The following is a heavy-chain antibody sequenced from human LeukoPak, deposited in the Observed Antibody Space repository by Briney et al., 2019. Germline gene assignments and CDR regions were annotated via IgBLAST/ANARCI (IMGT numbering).Heavy chain of an antibody. CDR2: IYHSGST. V-gene: IGHV4-38-2*02. J-gene: IGHJ3*02. D-gene: IGHD3-22*01. Sequence: SETLSLTCTVSGYSISSGYYWGWIRQPPGKGLEWIGSIYHSGSTYYNPSLKSRVTISVDTSKNQFSLKLSSVTAADTAVYYCARVGLYYDSSGYYYPGAFDIWGQGTMVTVSS. CDR1: GYSISSGYY. CDR3: ARVGLYYDSSGYYYPGAFDI.